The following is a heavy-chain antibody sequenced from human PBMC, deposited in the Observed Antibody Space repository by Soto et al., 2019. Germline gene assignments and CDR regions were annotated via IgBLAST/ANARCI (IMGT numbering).Heavy chain of an antibody. Sequence: GGSLRLSCAASGFTFSSYWMSWVCQAPGKGLEWVANRKQDGSEKYYVDSVKGRFTISADKSISTAYLQWSSLKASDTAMYYCARQTTTYYDFWSGYYTGNDYYYYGMDVWGQGTTVTVSS. CDR3: ARQTTTYYDFWSGYYTGNDYYYYGMDV. D-gene: IGHD3-3*01. CDR1: GFTFSSYW. J-gene: IGHJ6*02. V-gene: IGHV3-7*05. CDR2: RKQDGSEK.